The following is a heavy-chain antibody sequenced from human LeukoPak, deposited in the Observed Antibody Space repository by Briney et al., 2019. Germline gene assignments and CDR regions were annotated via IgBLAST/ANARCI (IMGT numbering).Heavy chain of an antibody. CDR1: GFTFSDYY. J-gene: IGHJ4*02. D-gene: IGHD2/OR15-2a*01. V-gene: IGHV3-23*01. CDR2: ISGSDGST. Sequence: PGGSLRLSCAASGFTFSDYYMSWVRQAPGKGLEWVSGISGSDGSTNYADSVKGRFTISRENPKNTLYLQMNSLRAEDTAVYYCAKDSAKKYDDYWGQGTLVTVSS. CDR3: AKDSAKKYDDY.